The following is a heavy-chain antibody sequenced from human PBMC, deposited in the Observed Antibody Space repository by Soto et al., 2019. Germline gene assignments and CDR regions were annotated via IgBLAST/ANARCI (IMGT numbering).Heavy chain of an antibody. CDR1: GGSISSSNW. J-gene: IGHJ6*02. D-gene: IGHD6-13*01. V-gene: IGHV4-4*02. Sequence: TLSVTCAVSGGSISSSNWWRWVRQPPGKGLEWIGEIYHSGSTNYNPYLKSRVTISVDKSKNQFSLKLSSVTAADTAVYYGARVPAAAGYDYYGMDVWGQGTTVTVSS. CDR3: ARVPAAAGYDYYGMDV. CDR2: IYHSGST.